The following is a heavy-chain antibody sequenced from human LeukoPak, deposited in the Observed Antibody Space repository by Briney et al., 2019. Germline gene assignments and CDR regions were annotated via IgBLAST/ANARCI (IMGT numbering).Heavy chain of an antibody. CDR1: GYTLTELS. V-gene: IGHV1-24*01. CDR3: ATEGGWQPTDYGDHVY. J-gene: IGHJ4*02. D-gene: IGHD4-17*01. CDR2: FDPEDGET. Sequence: ASVKVSCKVSGYTLTELSMHWVRQAPGKGLEWMGGFDPEDGETIYAQKFQGRVTMTTDTSTSTAYTELRSLRSDDTALYYCATEGGWQPTDYGDHVYWGQGTLVTVSS.